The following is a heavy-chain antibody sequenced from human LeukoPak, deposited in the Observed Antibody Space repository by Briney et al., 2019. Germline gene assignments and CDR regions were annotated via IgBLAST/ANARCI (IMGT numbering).Heavy chain of an antibody. CDR2: ISGSGGST. Sequence: GGSLRLSCAASGFTFSSYAMSLVRQAPGKGLEWVSAISGSGGSTYYADSVKGRFTISRDNSKNTLYLQMNSLRAEDTAVYYCAKDLHVIVVVVAATLDYWGQGTLVTVSS. V-gene: IGHV3-23*01. D-gene: IGHD2-15*01. CDR3: AKDLHVIVVVVAATLDY. CDR1: GFTFSSYA. J-gene: IGHJ4*02.